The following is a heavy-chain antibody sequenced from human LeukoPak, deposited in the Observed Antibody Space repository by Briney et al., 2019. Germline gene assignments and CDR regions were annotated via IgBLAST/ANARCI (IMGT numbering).Heavy chain of an antibody. CDR3: ASQRGGFGGNYYYYMDV. CDR2: IWYDGSTK. V-gene: IGHV3-33*01. CDR1: GFTFSSSV. Sequence: GKSQRLSCAASGFTFSSSVMHWVRQAPGQGLEWVALIWYDGSTKHYADSVKGRFTSSRDNSNNTLFLQMSSLRAEDTAVYYCASQRGGFGGNYYYYMDVWGKGTTVIVSS. J-gene: IGHJ6*03. D-gene: IGHD3-10*01.